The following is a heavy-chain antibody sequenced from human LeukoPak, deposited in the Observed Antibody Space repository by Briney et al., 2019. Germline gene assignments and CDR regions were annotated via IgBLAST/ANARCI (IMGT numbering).Heavy chain of an antibody. V-gene: IGHV3-48*01. CDR1: GFTFSSYS. Sequence: GGSLRLSCAASGFTFSSYSMNWVRQAPGKGLEWVSYISSSSSTIYYADSVKGRFTISRDNAKNSLYLQMNSLRAEDTAVYYCATLGYCSGGSCPYYYYGMDVWGQGTTVTVSS. CDR2: ISSSSSTI. D-gene: IGHD2-15*01. CDR3: ATLGYCSGGSCPYYYYGMDV. J-gene: IGHJ6*02.